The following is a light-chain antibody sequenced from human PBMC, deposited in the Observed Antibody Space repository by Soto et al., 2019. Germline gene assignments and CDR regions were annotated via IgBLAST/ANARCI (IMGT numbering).Light chain of an antibody. V-gene: IGLV2-11*01. CDR2: DVS. Sequence: QSVLTQPRSVSGSPGQSVSISCTGTTSDVDGYNYVSWYQHHPGKAPQLMIYDVSKRPSGVPDRFSGSKSGNTASLTISGLQAEDEADYYCCSYAGSYTFVIFGGGTKVTVL. CDR1: TSDVDGYNY. J-gene: IGLJ2*01. CDR3: CSYAGSYTFVI.